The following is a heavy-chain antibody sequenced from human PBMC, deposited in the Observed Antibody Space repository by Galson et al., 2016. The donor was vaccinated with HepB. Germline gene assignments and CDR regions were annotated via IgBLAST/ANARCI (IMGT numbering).Heavy chain of an antibody. J-gene: IGHJ4*02. CDR3: ARYSGDASGWSYTV. CDR2: IYYSEGT. CDR1: GASIMGYD. V-gene: IGHV4-59*01. D-gene: IGHD6-19*01. Sequence: ETLSLTFSVSGASIMGYDWNWILQPPGKGLEWIGYIYYSEGTTYNPSLTSRVTISLDTSQNQVSLKLSSLTAADTAVYHCARYSGDASGWSYTVWGQGTLVTVSS.